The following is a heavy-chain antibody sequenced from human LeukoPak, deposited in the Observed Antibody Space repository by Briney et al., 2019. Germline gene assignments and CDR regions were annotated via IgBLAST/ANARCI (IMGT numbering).Heavy chain of an antibody. CDR2: IKQVGGVK. D-gene: IGHD1-1*01. Sequence: GGSLRLSCAASGFTFSSYGMHWVRQAPGKGLEWVANIKQVGGVKYYVDSVKGRFTISRDNAKNSLYLQMNSLRAEDTAVYYCARVSRHNFGSFDYWGQGTLVTVSS. CDR3: ARVSRHNFGSFDY. V-gene: IGHV3-7*01. CDR1: GFTFSSYG. J-gene: IGHJ4*02.